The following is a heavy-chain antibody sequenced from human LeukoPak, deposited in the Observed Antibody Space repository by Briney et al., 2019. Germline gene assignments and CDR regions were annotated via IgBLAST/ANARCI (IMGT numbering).Heavy chain of an antibody. CDR3: ARHLWGLFGD. J-gene: IGHJ4*02. CDR1: GGSFSGYY. D-gene: IGHD3-10*01. Sequence: SETLSLTCAVYGGSFSGYYWSWIRQPPGKGLEWIGEINHSGSTNYNPSLKSRVTISVDTSKNQFSLKLSSVTAADTAVYYRARHLWGLFGDWGQGTLVTVSS. V-gene: IGHV4-34*01. CDR2: INHSGST.